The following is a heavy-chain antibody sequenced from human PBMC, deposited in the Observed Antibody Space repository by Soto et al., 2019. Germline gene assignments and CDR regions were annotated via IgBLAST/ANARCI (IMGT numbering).Heavy chain of an antibody. D-gene: IGHD2-21*02. CDR2: SSNSGTFS. J-gene: IGHJ4*01. CDR3: ARSGDNYYRLGY. Sequence: TLCDYYISWIRQAPGKGLEWISYSSNSGTFSRYADSVKGRFSISRDNTKNLLYLQMNSLRAEDTAVYYCARSGDNYYRLGYWGHRTPVTAPS. V-gene: IGHV3-11*06. CDR1: TLCDYY.